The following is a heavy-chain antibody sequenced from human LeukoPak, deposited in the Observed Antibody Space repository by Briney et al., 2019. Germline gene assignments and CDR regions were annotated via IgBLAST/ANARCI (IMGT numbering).Heavy chain of an antibody. Sequence: GGSLRLSCAASGFTFSNYWMHWVRRAPGKGLVWVSRIHTDGSYAAYADSVKGRFTISRDNAKNTVFLQMNSLTAEDTAVYYCARPKFSDYYYYMDVWGRGTTVTVSS. CDR3: ARPKFSDYYYYMDV. CDR2: IHTDGSYA. V-gene: IGHV3-74*01. CDR1: GFTFSNYW. D-gene: IGHD6-25*01. J-gene: IGHJ6*03.